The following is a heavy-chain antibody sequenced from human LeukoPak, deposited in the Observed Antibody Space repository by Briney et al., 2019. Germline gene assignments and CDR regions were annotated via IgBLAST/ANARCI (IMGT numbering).Heavy chain of an antibody. CDR2: ISAYNGNT. Sequence: ASVKVSCKASGYTFTSYGISWVRQAPGQGLEWMGWISAYNGNTNCAQKLQGRVTMTTDTSTSTAYMELRSLRSDDTAVYYCARDYYYDSSGYYYELLYWGQGTLVTVSS. J-gene: IGHJ4*02. CDR1: GYTFTSYG. CDR3: ARDYYYDSSGYYYELLY. V-gene: IGHV1-18*01. D-gene: IGHD3-22*01.